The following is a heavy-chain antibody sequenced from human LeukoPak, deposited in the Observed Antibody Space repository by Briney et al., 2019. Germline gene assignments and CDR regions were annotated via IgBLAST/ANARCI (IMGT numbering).Heavy chain of an antibody. V-gene: IGHV3-30-3*01. CDR3: ARDDPAGNSHDKSGVGLFDY. CDR2: ISSDGNNK. D-gene: IGHD3-22*01. J-gene: IGHJ4*02. CDR1: GFTFSTYA. Sequence: PGRSLRLSCAASGFTFSTYAMHWVRQAPGKGLDWVAVISSDGNNKYYADSVKGRFTISRDNSKNTLSLQMDSLRAEDTAVYYCARDDPAGNSHDKSGVGLFDYWGQGALVAVSS.